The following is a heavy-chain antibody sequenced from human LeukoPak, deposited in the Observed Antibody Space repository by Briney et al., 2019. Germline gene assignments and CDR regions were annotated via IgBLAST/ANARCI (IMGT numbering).Heavy chain of an antibody. V-gene: IGHV3-23*01. D-gene: IGHD3-3*01. CDR3: AEVLGVPPITIFGVVTNPFDF. CDR1: GFTFNSYT. CDR2: IRDSGGNT. Sequence: GGSLRLSCAASGFTFNSYTMSWVRQAPGKGLEWVSTIRDSGGNTYYADSVKGRFTISRDNSKSTLFLQMNSLRAEDTAVYYCAEVLGVPPITIFGVVTNPFDFWGQGTLVTVSS. J-gene: IGHJ4*02.